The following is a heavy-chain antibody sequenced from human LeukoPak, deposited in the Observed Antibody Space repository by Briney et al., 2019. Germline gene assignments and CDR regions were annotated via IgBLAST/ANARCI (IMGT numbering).Heavy chain of an antibody. CDR3: ARARGYYGGLANY. Sequence: PSETLSLTCAVYGGSFRGYYWSWIRQPPGKGLEWIGEINHSGSTNYNPSLKSRVTISVDTSKNQFSLKLSSVTAADTAVYYCARARGYYGGLANYWGQGTLVTVSS. CDR1: GGSFRGYY. CDR2: INHSGST. J-gene: IGHJ4*02. V-gene: IGHV4-34*01. D-gene: IGHD4-23*01.